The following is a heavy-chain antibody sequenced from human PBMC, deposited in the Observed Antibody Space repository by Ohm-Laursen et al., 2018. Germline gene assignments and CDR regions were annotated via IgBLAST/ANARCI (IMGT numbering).Heavy chain of an antibody. Sequence: SETLSLTCIVSGGSISSSSYYWGWIRQPPGKGLEWIGSIYYSGSTYYNPSLKSRVTISVDTPKNQFSLKRSSVTAADTAVYYCARQGRSSGWYVDFDYWGQGTLVTVSS. J-gene: IGHJ4*02. CDR2: IYYSGST. CDR1: GGSISSSSYY. D-gene: IGHD6-19*01. CDR3: ARQGRSSGWYVDFDY. V-gene: IGHV4-39*01.